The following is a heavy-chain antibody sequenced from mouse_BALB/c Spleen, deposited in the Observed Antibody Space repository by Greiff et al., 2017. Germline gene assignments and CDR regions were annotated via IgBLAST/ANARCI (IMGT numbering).Heavy chain of an antibody. D-gene: IGHD4-1*01. Sequence: EVQRVESGPSLVKPSQTLSLTCSVTGDSITSGYWNWIRKFPGNKLEYMGYISYSGSTYYNPSLKSRISITRDTSKNQYYLQLNSVTTEDTATYYCARWGNWDVYYAMDYWGQGTSVTVSS. CDR1: GDSITSGY. CDR3: ARWGNWDVYYAMDY. CDR2: ISYSGST. V-gene: IGHV3-8*02. J-gene: IGHJ4*01.